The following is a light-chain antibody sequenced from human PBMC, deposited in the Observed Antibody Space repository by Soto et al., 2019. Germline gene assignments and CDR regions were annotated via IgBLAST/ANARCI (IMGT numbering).Light chain of an antibody. CDR2: DAS. CDR1: QTISSW. V-gene: IGKV1-5*01. Sequence: DIQMTQSPSTLSGSVGDRFTITCRASQTISSWLAWYQQKPGKAPKLLIYDASSLESGVPSRFSGSGSGTEFTLTISSLQPDDFATYYCQQYHIYSGTFGQGTKVDIK. J-gene: IGKJ1*01. CDR3: QQYHIYSGT.